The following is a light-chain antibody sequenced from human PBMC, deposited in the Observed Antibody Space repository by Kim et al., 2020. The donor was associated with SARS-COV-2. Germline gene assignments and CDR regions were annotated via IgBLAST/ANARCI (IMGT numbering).Light chain of an antibody. CDR2: GAS. J-gene: IGKJ1*01. V-gene: IGKV3-20*01. CDR1: QSVSSNS. Sequence: SPRESATLSCRASQSVSSNSLAPYQQKPGQAPRLLIYGASSRATGIPDRFSGSGSGTDFTLTITRLEPEDFAVYYCQQYSSSPATFGQGTKVDIK. CDR3: QQYSSSPAT.